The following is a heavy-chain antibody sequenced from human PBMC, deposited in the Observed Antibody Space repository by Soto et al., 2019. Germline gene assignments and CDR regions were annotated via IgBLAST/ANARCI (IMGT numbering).Heavy chain of an antibody. Sequence: EVQLLESGGGLVQPGGSLRLSCAASGFTFSSYAMRCVRQAPGKGLGWVSAISGSGDSTYYADSVKGRFTVTRDNSKNTLYLQMNSLRAEDTAVYDCARRGSGRDYDYWGQGTLVIVSS. CDR1: GFTFSSYA. D-gene: IGHD1-26*01. CDR2: ISGSGDST. J-gene: IGHJ4*02. V-gene: IGHV3-23*01. CDR3: ARRGSGRDYDY.